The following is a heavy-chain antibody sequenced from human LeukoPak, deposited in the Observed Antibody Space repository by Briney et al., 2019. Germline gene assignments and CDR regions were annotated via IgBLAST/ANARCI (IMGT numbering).Heavy chain of an antibody. CDR3: ARPRSGVTYFDY. Sequence: SETVSLTCTVCGGSISSSNYYGGWIRRPPGKGLVGIGTIYQSGRTHYNRSLDRRLTISQDTSKNQISLKLSPVTAADMPLYYCARPRSGVTYFDYWRQGTLVTVSS. CDR2: IYQSGRT. CDR1: GGSISSSNYY. D-gene: IGHD2-21*02. V-gene: IGHV4-39*01. J-gene: IGHJ4*02.